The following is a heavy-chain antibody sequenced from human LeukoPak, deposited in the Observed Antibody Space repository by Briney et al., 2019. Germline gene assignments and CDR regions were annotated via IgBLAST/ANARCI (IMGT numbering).Heavy chain of an antibody. CDR1: GGSISSSSYY. Sequence: SETLSLTCTVSGGSISSSSYYWGWIRQPPGKGLEWIGSIYYSGSTYYNPSLKSRVTISVDTSKNQFSLKLSSVTAADTAVYYCASEPGSGSFKYNRFDPWGQGTLVTVSS. D-gene: IGHD3-10*01. V-gene: IGHV4-39*01. CDR2: IYYSGST. CDR3: ASEPGSGSFKYNRFDP. J-gene: IGHJ5*02.